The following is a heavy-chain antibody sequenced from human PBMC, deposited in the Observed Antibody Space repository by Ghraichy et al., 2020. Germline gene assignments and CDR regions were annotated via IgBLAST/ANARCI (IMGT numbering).Heavy chain of an antibody. CDR3: ARSGSLHYYYFGLDV. D-gene: IGHD3-10*01. CDR1: GFTFTTYS. Sequence: GESLNISCATSGFTFTTYSMTWVRQAPGKGLEWVSSIGSNSGYIYYADSVKGRFTISRDNAKNSLFLQMNSLRAEDTAVYYCARSGSLHYYYFGLDVWGQGTTVTVSS. V-gene: IGHV3-21*01. CDR2: IGSNSGYI. J-gene: IGHJ6*02.